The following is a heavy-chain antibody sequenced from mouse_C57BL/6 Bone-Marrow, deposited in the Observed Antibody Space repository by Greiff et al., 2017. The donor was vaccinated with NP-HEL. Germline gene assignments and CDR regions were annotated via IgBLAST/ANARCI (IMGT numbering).Heavy chain of an antibody. CDR3: ARDSCWYFDV. J-gene: IGHJ1*03. CDR2: INYDGSST. Sequence: EVMLVESEGGLVQPGSSMKLSCTASGFTFSDYYMAWVRQVPEKGLEWVANINYDGSSTYYLDSLKSRFIISRDNAKNILYLQMSSLKSEDTATYYCARDSCWYFDVWGTGTTVTVSS. V-gene: IGHV5-16*01. CDR1: GFTFSDYY. D-gene: IGHD2-12*01.